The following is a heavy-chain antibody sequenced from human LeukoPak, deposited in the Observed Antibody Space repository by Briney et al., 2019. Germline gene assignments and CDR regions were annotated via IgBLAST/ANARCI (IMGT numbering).Heavy chain of an antibody. CDR2: VYWGDDK. V-gene: IGHV2-5*02. CDR3: AHTYYDSSGYLMIDY. CDR1: GVSLSTSGVG. J-gene: IGHJ4*01. D-gene: IGHD3-22*01. Sequence: SGPTLVKPTQTLTLTCTFSGVSLSTSGVGVGWIRQPPGKALEWLALVYWGDDKRYSPSLKSRLTISEDTAKNQVVPTMTNMDPVDTATYYCAHTYYDSSGYLMIDYWGHGTQGTVSS.